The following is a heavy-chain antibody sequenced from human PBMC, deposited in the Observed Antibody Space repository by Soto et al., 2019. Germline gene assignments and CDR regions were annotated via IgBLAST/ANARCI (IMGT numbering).Heavy chain of an antibody. CDR3: VSQVPVTANYFDY. CDR1: GGSFSMTTYY. V-gene: IGHV4-39*01. Sequence: QLQVQESGPGLVKPSETLSLTCPVSGGSFSMTTYYWAWIRQPPGKGLEWIGSVYYTGITYYNPSLRSRLTISMDTSMQQFSLKLSSVTAADTAVYYCVSQVPVTANYFDYWGQGALVTVSS. J-gene: IGHJ4*02. D-gene: IGHD1-20*01. CDR2: VYYTGIT.